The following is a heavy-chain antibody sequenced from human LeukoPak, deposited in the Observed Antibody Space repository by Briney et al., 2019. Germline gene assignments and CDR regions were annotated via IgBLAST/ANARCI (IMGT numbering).Heavy chain of an antibody. CDR1: GYTFTSYA. Sequence: GASVKVSCKASGYTFTSYAMHWVRQAPGQRLEWMGWINAGNGNTKYSQKFQGRVTITRDTSASTAYMELSSLRSEDTAVYYCARSPPVATTGDFDYWGQGTLSPSLQ. J-gene: IGHJ4*02. CDR2: INAGNGNT. CDR3: ARSPPVATTGDFDY. D-gene: IGHD5-12*01. V-gene: IGHV1-3*01.